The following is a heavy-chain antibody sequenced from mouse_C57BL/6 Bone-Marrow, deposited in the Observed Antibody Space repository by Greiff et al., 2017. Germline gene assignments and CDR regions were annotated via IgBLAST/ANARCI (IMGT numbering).Heavy chain of an antibody. CDR1: GYTFTSYT. Sequence: QVHVKHSGAELARPGASVKMSCKASGYTFTSYTMHWVKQRPGQGLEWIGYINPSSGYTKYNQKFKDKATLTADKSSSTAYMQLSSLTSEDSAVYYCARINYYFDYGGQGTTLTVSS. D-gene: IGHD1-3*01. CDR3: ARINYYFDY. CDR2: INPSSGYT. J-gene: IGHJ2*01. V-gene: IGHV1-4*01.